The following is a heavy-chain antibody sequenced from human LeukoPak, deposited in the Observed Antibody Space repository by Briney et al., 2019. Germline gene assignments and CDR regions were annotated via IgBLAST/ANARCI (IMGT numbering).Heavy chain of an antibody. D-gene: IGHD3-3*01. J-gene: IGHJ3*02. CDR2: IIPIFGTA. Sequence: ASVKVSCKASGGTFSSYAISWVRQAPGQGLEWMGGIIPIFGTANYAQKFQGRVTITTDESTSTAYMELSSLRSEDTAVYYCAGGGDFGVGKNAFDIWGQGDNGHRLF. CDR3: AGGGDFGVGKNAFDI. V-gene: IGHV1-69*05. CDR1: GGTFSSYA.